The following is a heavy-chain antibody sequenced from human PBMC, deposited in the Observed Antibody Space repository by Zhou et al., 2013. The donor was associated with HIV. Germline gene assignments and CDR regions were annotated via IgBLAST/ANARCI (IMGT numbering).Heavy chain of an antibody. Sequence: QVQLVQSGAEVKKPGSSVKVSCKASGGTFSTTAINWVRQAPGQGLEWMGGIIPMFGTSNYAQKFQGRVTITTDESSSTAYMELSSLRSEDTAVYYCARDLGYSSSSNWFDPWGQGTLVTVSS. CDR1: GGTFSTTA. CDR2: IIPMFGTS. V-gene: IGHV1-69*05. D-gene: IGHD6-6*01. CDR3: ARDLGYSSSSNWFDP. J-gene: IGHJ5*02.